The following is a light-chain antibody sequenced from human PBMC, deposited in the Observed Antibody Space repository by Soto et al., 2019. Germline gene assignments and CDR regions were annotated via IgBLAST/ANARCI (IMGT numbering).Light chain of an antibody. CDR1: QSVSSY. CDR3: QQRSNWPLT. CDR2: DAS. V-gene: IGKV3-11*01. J-gene: IGKJ4*01. Sequence: EIVLTQSPATLPLSPGERATLSCRASQSVSSYLAWYQQKPGQAPRLLIYDASNRTPGIPARFIVSWSGTDFTLTISSLEPEDLAVYYCQQRSNWPLTFGGGTKVEIK.